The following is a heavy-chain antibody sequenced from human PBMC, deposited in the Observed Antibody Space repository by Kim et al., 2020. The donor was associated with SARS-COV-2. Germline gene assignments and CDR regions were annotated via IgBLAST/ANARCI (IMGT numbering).Heavy chain of an antibody. D-gene: IGHD5-18*01. V-gene: IGHV3-15*01. Sequence: TRDYATSVTGRFTISRDDSEDTLYLQMNSLKTEDTAVYYCARFGYRYSVDDWGQGTLVTVSS. CDR2: TR. J-gene: IGHJ4*02. CDR3: ARFGYRYSVDD.